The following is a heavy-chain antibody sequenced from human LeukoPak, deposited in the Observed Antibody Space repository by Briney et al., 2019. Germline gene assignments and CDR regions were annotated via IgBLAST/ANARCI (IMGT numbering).Heavy chain of an antibody. CDR1: GFTFSSYA. CDR3: AEVMPTFAARGLNRPHAFDY. D-gene: IGHD2-2*01. CDR2: ISGSGGST. J-gene: IGHJ4*02. Sequence: GGSLRLSCEASGFTFSSYALSWVRQAPGKGLEWVSAISGSGGSTYYADSVKGRFTTSRDNSKNTLYLQMNSLRAEDTAVYYCAEVMPTFAARGLNRPHAFDYWGQGTLVTVSS. V-gene: IGHV3-23*01.